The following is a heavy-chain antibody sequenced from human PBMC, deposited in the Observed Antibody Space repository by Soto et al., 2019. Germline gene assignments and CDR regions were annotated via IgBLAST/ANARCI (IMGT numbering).Heavy chain of an antibody. CDR2: IYYSGST. V-gene: IGHV4-59*01. J-gene: IGHJ4*02. CDR3: ARDYGDYFYY. CDR1: GGSISSYY. D-gene: IGHD4-17*01. Sequence: QVQLQESGPGLVKPSETLSLTCTVSGGSISSYYWSWIRQPPGKGLEWIGYIYYSGSTNYNPSLQTRVTISGDTSTNPCSLKLGSVTAADTAVYYCARDYGDYFYYWGQGTLVTVSS.